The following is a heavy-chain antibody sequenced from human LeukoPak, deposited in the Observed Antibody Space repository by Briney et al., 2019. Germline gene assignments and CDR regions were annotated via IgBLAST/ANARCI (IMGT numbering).Heavy chain of an antibody. D-gene: IGHD2-15*01. CDR1: GYTFTGYY. CDR3: AASIMVVAAMDAFDI. CDR2: INPNSGGT. Sequence: ASVKVSCKASGYTFTGYYIHWVRQAPGQGLEWMGRINPNSGGTNYAQNFQGRVTMTRDTSINTAHMELGRLRSDDTAVYYCAASIMVVAAMDAFDIWGQGTRVTVSS. V-gene: IGHV1-2*06. J-gene: IGHJ3*02.